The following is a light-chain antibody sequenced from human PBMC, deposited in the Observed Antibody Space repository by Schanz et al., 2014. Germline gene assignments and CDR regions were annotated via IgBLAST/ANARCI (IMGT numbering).Light chain of an antibody. V-gene: IGKV3-20*01. CDR1: QIVSND. Sequence: EVVLTQSPATLSLSPGERATLSCRASQIVSNDFAWYQQKPGQAPRLLIYGSSNRATGIPARFSGSGSGTDFTLTISRLEPEDFALYYCQQYGSPITFGQGTRLEIK. CDR3: QQYGSPIT. CDR2: GSS. J-gene: IGKJ5*01.